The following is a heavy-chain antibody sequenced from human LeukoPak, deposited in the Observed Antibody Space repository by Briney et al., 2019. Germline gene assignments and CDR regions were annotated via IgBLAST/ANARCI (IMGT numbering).Heavy chain of an antibody. V-gene: IGHV3-7*01. CDR1: GLTFSDAW. CDR3: ARDVGRVASQLPIY. CDR2: IKQDGSEK. Sequence: GGSLRLSCVGSGLTFSDAWMSWVRQAPGKGLEWVANIKQDGSEKYYVDSVKGRFTISRDNAKNSLYLQMNSLRAEDTAVYYCARDVGRVASQLPIYWGQGTLVTVSS. D-gene: IGHD6-6*01. J-gene: IGHJ4*02.